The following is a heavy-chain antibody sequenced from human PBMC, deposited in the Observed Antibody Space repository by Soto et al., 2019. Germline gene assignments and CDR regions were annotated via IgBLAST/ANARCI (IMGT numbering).Heavy chain of an antibody. J-gene: IGHJ4*02. Sequence: QLQLRESGPGLVQPSETLSLTCLVSGGSISSSTNYWGWIRQTPGKGLEWIGSIYYSGATYYNPSLRSRITISMDRSKNHFSLKLTSVTAADTAIYYCALVDIGTATVDYWGQGTLVTVSS. V-gene: IGHV4-39*02. CDR2: IYYSGAT. CDR1: GGSISSSTNY. CDR3: ALVDIGTATVDY. D-gene: IGHD2-21*02.